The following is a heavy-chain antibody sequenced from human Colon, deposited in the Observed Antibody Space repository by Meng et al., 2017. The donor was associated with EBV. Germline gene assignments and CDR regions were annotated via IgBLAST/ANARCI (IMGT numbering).Heavy chain of an antibody. V-gene: IGHV4-30-2*01. CDR2: IYHGGTT. J-gene: IGHJ5*02. CDR3: ARGPYCGGDCYWFDP. D-gene: IGHD2-21*02. CDR1: GDSISSGDYS. Sequence: RLPQESDPVLVHPSQSLSRTCAVSGDSISSGDYSWSWIRQPPGQGLEWIGYIYHGGTTYNTSLKSRVTISVDNSKNQFSLRLTSVTAADTAVYYCARGPYCGGDCYWFDPWGQGTLVTVSS.